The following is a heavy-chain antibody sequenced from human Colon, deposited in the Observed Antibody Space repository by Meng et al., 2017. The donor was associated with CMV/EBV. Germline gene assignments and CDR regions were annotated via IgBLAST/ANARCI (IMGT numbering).Heavy chain of an antibody. J-gene: IGHJ5*02. CDR2: IRYDATMT. CDR1: GFTFSHYA. Sequence: GGSLRLSCATSGFTFSHYAMHWVRRTPFKGLEWVAFIRYDATMTYYADSVRGRFTISRDNAKNLVYLQMNSLRAEDTAVYYCARDSNDYSDYAHWFDAWGQGTLVTVSS. CDR3: ARDSNDYSDYAHWFDA. D-gene: IGHD5-12*01. V-gene: IGHV3-30*02.